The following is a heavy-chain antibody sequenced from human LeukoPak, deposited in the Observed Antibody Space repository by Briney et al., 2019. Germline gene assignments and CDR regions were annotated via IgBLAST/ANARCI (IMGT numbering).Heavy chain of an antibody. CDR2: IHHGGST. CDR1: GGSISSGGYY. J-gene: IGHJ4*02. Sequence: PSETLSLTCSVSGGSISSGGYYWSWIRQPPGKGLEWIGYIHHGGSTYYNPSLKSRVTLSVDRSKNQFSLQLTSVTAADTAVYYCARARLERTGYYFDSWGQGALVTVSS. V-gene: IGHV4-30-2*01. D-gene: IGHD2-8*02. CDR3: ARARLERTGYYFDS.